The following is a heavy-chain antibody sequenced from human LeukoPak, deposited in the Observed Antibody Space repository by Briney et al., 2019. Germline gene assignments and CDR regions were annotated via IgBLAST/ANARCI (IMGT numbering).Heavy chain of an antibody. J-gene: IGHJ5*02. D-gene: IGHD3-22*01. CDR1: GYTLTELS. Sequence: ASVKVSCKVSGYTLTELSMHWVRQAPGKGLEWMGGFDPEGGETIYAQKFQGRVTMTEDTSTDTAYMELSSLRSEDTAVYYCAQYYYDSSGYPAGRWFDPWGQGTLVTVSS. CDR2: FDPEGGET. CDR3: AQYYYDSSGYPAGRWFDP. V-gene: IGHV1-24*01.